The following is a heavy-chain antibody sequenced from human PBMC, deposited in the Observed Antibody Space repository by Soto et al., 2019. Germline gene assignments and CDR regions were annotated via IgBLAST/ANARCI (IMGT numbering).Heavy chain of an antibody. V-gene: IGHV1-69*01. J-gene: IGHJ4*02. CDR3: ARILEFRDGYISHFDY. CDR2: IFPIFGTA. CDR1: GGTFRNYF. Sequence: QVQLVQSGAEVKKPGSSVKVSCKASGGTFRNYFFSWVRRAPGQGLEGMGGIFPIFGTANYAQKFQGRVAITADESTSTAYMELSSLTSEDTAVYYCARILEFRDGYISHFDYWGQGTLVTVSS. D-gene: IGHD5-18*01.